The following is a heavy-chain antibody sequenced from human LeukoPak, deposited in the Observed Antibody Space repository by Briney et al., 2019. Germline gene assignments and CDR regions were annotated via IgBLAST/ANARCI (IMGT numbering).Heavy chain of an antibody. Sequence: GGSLRLSCTVSGFTVSSNSMNWVRQAPGKGLDWVSYISSSGSTIYYADSVKGRFTISRDNAKNSLYLQMNSLRAEDTAVYYCARDRSAVTTWVDYWGQGTLVTVSS. CDR3: ARDRSAVTTWVDY. D-gene: IGHD4-17*01. CDR2: ISSSGSTI. CDR1: GFTVSSNS. J-gene: IGHJ4*02. V-gene: IGHV3-48*04.